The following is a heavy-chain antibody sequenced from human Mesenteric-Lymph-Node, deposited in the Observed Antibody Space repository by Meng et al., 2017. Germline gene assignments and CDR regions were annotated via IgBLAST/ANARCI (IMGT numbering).Heavy chain of an antibody. CDR2: IRSRADGGAT. J-gene: IGHJ4*02. V-gene: IGHV3-15*01. D-gene: IGHD3-16*02. CDR3: TTDGGNYDYLWGNYRYTAIVY. CDR1: GFGFSDAW. Sequence: GGSLRLSCAASGFGFSDAWMTWVRQVPGKGLEWLGRIRSRADGGATDYAVSVKGRFTISRDDSKDTLYLQMNSLETEDTAVYYCTTDGGNYDYLWGNYRYTAIVYWGQGTLVTVSS.